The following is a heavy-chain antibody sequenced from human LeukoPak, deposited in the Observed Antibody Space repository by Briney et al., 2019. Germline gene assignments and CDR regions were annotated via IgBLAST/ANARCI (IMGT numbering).Heavy chain of an antibody. D-gene: IGHD2-15*01. J-gene: IGHJ6*02. CDR3: GRVPYCTGGSCNYYYYYGMDV. Sequence: SETLSLTCAVYGGSLSGYWWSWIRQPPGKGLEWIGEINHSGNTKYNPSLKSRVTISVDTSKNQLSLNLNSVTAADTAVYYCGRVPYCTGGSCNYYYYYGMDVWGQGTTVTVSS. CDR1: GGSLSGYW. V-gene: IGHV4-34*01. CDR2: INHSGNT.